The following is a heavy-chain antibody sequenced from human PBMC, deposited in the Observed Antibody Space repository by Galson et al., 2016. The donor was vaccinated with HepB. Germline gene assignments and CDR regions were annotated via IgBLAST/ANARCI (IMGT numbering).Heavy chain of an antibody. J-gene: IGHJ6*04. V-gene: IGHV3-30*14. CDR2: ISFDGSDE. CDR3: ARDGGYSGYDAYGLDV. D-gene: IGHD5-12*01. CDR1: GFSFRSYA. Sequence: SLRLSCAASGFSFRSYAMHWVRQVPGKGLEWVAVISFDGSDEYYADSVKGRFTISREDAKNSLFLQMNSLTVGDTAVYYCARDGGYSGYDAYGLDVWGKGTTVTVSS.